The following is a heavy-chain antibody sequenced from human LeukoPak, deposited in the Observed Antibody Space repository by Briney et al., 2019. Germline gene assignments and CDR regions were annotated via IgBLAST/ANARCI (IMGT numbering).Heavy chain of an antibody. D-gene: IGHD6-19*01. J-gene: IGHJ4*02. Sequence: ASVKVSCKASGYTFNGYYMHWVRQAPGQGLEWMGWINANSGGTNYAQKFQGRVTMTRDTAISTAYMELSRLTSDDTAVYYCARDHSSGWYVGYWGQGTLVTVSS. CDR2: INANSGGT. V-gene: IGHV1-2*02. CDR1: GYTFNGYY. CDR3: ARDHSSGWYVGY.